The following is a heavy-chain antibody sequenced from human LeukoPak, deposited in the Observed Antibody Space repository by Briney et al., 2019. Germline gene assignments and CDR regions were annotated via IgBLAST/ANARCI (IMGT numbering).Heavy chain of an antibody. Sequence: SETLSLTCTVSGGSISSSSYYWGWIRQPPGKGLEWIGSIYYSGNAYYNPSLKSRVTISADTSKNQFSLKLSSVTAADTAVYYCARHVDGYYYYGMDVWGQGTTVTVSS. V-gene: IGHV4-39*01. D-gene: IGHD2-15*01. CDR1: GGSISSSSYY. CDR2: IYYSGNA. CDR3: ARHVDGYYYYGMDV. J-gene: IGHJ6*02.